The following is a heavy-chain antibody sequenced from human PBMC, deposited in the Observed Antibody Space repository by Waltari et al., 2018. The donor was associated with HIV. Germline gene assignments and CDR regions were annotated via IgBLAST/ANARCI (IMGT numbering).Heavy chain of an antibody. CDR3: AKGRGKTYGSYGLDV. Sequence: VECGGGVVQPGGSLRLSCVASGFHISDYGMHWVRQSPGKGLQWVALVYRDGNKWNHIDSVAVLFHISRDNTTNTLFLQMNSLTSEDTAIYYCAKGRGKTYGSYGLDVWGQGTTVTVSS. V-gene: IGHV3-30*18. J-gene: IGHJ6*02. CDR2: VYRDGNKW. CDR1: GFHISDYG. D-gene: IGHD3-10*01.